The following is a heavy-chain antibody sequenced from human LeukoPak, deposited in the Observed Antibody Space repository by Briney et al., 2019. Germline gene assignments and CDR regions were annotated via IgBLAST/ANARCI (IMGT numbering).Heavy chain of an antibody. CDR3: AKDTTRDTTTITDY. J-gene: IGHJ4*02. Sequence: GGSLRLSCAASGFIFDDYAMHWVRQAPGKGLEWVSGIGWNSRSIGYADSVKGRFTISRDNAKNSLYLQMNSLRAEDTALYYCAKDTTRDTTTITDYWGQGTLVTVSS. D-gene: IGHD5-12*01. CDR1: GFIFDDYA. V-gene: IGHV3-9*01. CDR2: IGWNSRSI.